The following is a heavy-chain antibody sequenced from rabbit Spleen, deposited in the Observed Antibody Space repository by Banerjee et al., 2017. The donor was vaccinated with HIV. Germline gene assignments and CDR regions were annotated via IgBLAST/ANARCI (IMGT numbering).Heavy chain of an antibody. D-gene: IGHD5-1*01. V-gene: IGHV1S45*01. CDR1: GFSFSNYYY. Sequence: QEQLVESGGGLVQPEGSLTLTCTGSGFSFSNYYYMCWVRQAPGKGLEWIACIYGGGSGDTYYANWVNGRFSISKTSSTTVTLQMTSLTAADTATYFCARDTFVYDSWTYALNLWGPGTLVTVS. J-gene: IGHJ4*01. CDR3: ARDTFVYDSWTYALNL. CDR2: IYGGGSGDT.